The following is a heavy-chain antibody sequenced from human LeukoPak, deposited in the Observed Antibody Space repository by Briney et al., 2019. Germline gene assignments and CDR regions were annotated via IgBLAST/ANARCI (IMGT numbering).Heavy chain of an antibody. J-gene: IGHJ4*02. D-gene: IGHD2-8*01. Sequence: GGSLRLSCAASGFTFSSYGMHWVRQAPGKGLEWVALIRYDGSNKYYADSVKGRFTISRDNSKNTLYLQMNSLRAEDTAVYYCAKDSVPEVLTPPDYWGQGTLVTVSS. CDR1: GFTFSSYG. CDR2: IRYDGSNK. V-gene: IGHV3-30*02. CDR3: AKDSVPEVLTPPDY.